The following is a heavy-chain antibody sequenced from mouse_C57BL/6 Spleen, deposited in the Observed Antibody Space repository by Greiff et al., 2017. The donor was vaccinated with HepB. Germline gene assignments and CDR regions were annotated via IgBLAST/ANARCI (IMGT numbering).Heavy chain of an antibody. CDR1: GYTFTDYY. Sequence: QVQLQESGAELVRPGASVKLSCKASGYTFTDYYINWVKQRPGQGLEWIARIYPGSGNTYYNEKFKGRATLTAEKSSSTAYMQLSSLTSEDSAVYFCARWDTTVVAPFDYWGQGTTLTVSS. D-gene: IGHD1-1*01. J-gene: IGHJ2*01. CDR2: IYPGSGNT. CDR3: ARWDTTVVAPFDY. V-gene: IGHV1-76*01.